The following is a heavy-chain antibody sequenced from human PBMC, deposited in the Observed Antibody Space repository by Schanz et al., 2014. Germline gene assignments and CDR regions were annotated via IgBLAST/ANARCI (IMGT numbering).Heavy chain of an antibody. CDR3: ARDLSSLIQGDV. Sequence: VQLVESGGDLVKPGGSLRLSCEASGFTFSNYGINWVRQAPEKGLEWVSYISSSSGTIYYADSVKGRFTISRDNAKNLLSLQMNCLRAEDTAVYFCARDLSSLIQGDVWGKGTTVTVSS. J-gene: IGHJ6*04. V-gene: IGHV3-48*01. D-gene: IGHD2-2*01. CDR2: ISSSSGTI. CDR1: GFTFSNYG.